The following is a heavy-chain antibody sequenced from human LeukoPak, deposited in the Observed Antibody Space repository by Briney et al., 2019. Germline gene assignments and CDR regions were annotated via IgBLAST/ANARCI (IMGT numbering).Heavy chain of an antibody. Sequence: SETLSLTCTVSGGSISNSDYLWGWVRQAPGKGLEWFGSLHHTGSAFYHPSLKSRASVSADTSRNQFSLKLSSVTAADTAVYYCAGIHYDYVWGSYRFDYWGQGTLVTVSS. V-gene: IGHV4-39*07. D-gene: IGHD3-16*02. CDR3: AGIHYDYVWGSYRFDY. CDR1: GGSISNSDYL. CDR2: LHHTGSA. J-gene: IGHJ4*02.